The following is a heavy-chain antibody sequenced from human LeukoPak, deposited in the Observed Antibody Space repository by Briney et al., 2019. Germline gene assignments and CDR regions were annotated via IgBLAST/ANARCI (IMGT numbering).Heavy chain of an antibody. V-gene: IGHV3-30*18. D-gene: IGHD4-23*01. CDR3: AKGGEDDYGGNRSFDY. Sequence: PGGSLRLSCAASGFTFRSYAMSWVRQAPGKGLEWVAVISYDGSNKYYADSVKGRFTMSRDNSKNTLYLQMNSLRAEDTAVYYCAKGGEDDYGGNRSFDYWGQGTLVTVSS. CDR2: ISYDGSNK. CDR1: GFTFRSYA. J-gene: IGHJ4*02.